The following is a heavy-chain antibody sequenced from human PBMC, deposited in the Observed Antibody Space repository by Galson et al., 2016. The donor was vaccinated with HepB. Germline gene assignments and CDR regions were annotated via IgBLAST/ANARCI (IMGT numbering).Heavy chain of an antibody. D-gene: IGHD6-13*01. J-gene: IGHJ4*02. CDR3: ARDSRRKPESSSKGGLLDY. CDR1: GFTFRRYS. CDR2: IKQDGSEK. Sequence: SLRLSCAASGFTFRRYSMTWVRQAPGKGLEWVANIKQDGSEKYYVDSVKGRFTISRDNAKNSLFLQMNSLRAEDTAVYYCARDSRRKPESSSKGGLLDYWGQGT. V-gene: IGHV3-7*01.